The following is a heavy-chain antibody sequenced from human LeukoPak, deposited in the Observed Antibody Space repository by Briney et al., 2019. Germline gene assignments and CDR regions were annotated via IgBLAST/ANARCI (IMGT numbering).Heavy chain of an antibody. J-gene: IGHJ4*02. D-gene: IGHD6-13*01. CDR3: AKDRVVATGIGEFDY. CDR1: GFTVSRYA. Sequence: GGSQRLSCAGSGFTVSRYAMSWVRQAPGRGLEWVSAISGSGDTTYYADSVKGRFTISRDSSRNTLYLHMNSLRAEDTAVYYCAKDRVVATGIGEFDYWGQGTLVTVSS. V-gene: IGHV3-23*01. CDR2: ISGSGDTT.